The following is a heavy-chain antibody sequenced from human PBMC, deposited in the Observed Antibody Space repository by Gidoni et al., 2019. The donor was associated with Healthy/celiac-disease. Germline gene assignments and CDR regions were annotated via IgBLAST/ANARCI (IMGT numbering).Heavy chain of an antibody. CDR3: ARGEGSQGGAFDI. CDR1: GGSISSGGYY. D-gene: IGHD3-16*01. V-gene: IGHV4-31*03. J-gene: IGHJ3*02. CDR2: IYYSGST. Sequence: QVQLQESGPGLVKPSRTLSLPCTVSGGSISSGGYYWSWIRQHPGKGLEWIGYIYYSGSTYYNPSLKSRVTISVDTSKNQFSLKLSSVTAADTAVYYCARGEGSQGGAFDIWGQGTMVTVSS.